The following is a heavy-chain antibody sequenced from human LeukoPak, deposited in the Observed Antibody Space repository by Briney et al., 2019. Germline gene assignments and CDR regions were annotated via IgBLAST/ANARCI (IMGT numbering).Heavy chain of an antibody. CDR3: ARHYVSGTWVPDC. J-gene: IGHJ4*02. D-gene: IGHD3-10*01. CDR2: IIPILNMT. Sequence: ASVKVSCKASGGTFSSYTINWVRQAPGQGLEWMGRIIPILNMTNYAQRFQGRVTIAADESTSTAYMELSSLRSEDTAIYYCARHYVSGTWVPDCWGLGTLVTVAS. CDR1: GGTFSSYT. V-gene: IGHV1-69*02.